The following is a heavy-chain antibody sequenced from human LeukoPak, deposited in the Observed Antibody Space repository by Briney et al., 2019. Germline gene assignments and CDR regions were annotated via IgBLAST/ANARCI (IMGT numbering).Heavy chain of an antibody. CDR3: VKGRISEDGLDF. Sequence: PGGSLRHSCAASGFTFSRSALTWVRQTPGKGLDWVSSISSSGNTYYADSVKGRFTISRDNSKKMLYLQMNSLRAEDTAVYYCVKGRISEDGLDFWGQGTMVTVSS. D-gene: IGHD6-13*01. CDR1: GFTFSRSA. CDR2: ISSSGNT. J-gene: IGHJ4*02. V-gene: IGHV3-23*01.